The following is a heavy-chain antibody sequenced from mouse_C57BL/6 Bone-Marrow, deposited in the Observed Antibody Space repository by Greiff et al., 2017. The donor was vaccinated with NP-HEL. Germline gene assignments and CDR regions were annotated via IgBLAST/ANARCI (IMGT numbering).Heavy chain of an antibody. CDR2: INPSSGYT. CDR3: ARGAVYYGAY. J-gene: IGHJ3*01. Sequence: VQLQQSGAELARPGASVKMFCKASGYTFTSYTMHWVKQRPGQGLEWIGYINPSSGYTKYNQKFKDKATLTADKSSSTAYMQLSSLTSEDSAVYDCARGAVYYGAYWGQGTRVTVTA. V-gene: IGHV1-4*01. D-gene: IGHD2-1*01. CDR1: GYTFTSYT.